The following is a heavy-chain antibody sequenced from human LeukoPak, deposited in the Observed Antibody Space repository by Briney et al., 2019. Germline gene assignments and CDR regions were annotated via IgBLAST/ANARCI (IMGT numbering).Heavy chain of an antibody. CDR2: INDSGGST. V-gene: IGHV3-23*01. J-gene: IGHJ4*02. CDR3: AKVYYYGSGSFLFDC. Sequence: PGGSLRLSCAASGFTFSNYAMNWVRQAPGKGLEWVSSINDSGGSTYYADSVKGRFTISRDNSKNTLFLQMNSLGAEDTAVYYCAKVYYYGSGSFLFDCWGQGTLVTVSS. CDR1: GFTFSNYA. D-gene: IGHD3-10*01.